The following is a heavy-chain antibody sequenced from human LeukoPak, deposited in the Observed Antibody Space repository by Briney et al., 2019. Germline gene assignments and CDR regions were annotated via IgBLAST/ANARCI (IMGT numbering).Heavy chain of an antibody. V-gene: IGHV1-58*02. D-gene: IGHD3-10*01. CDR2: IVVGSGNT. J-gene: IGHJ6*02. CDR3: AADRSPGQWFGEPPWYYGMDV. Sequence: GTSVKVSCKASGFTFTSSAMQWVRQARGQRLEWIGWIVVGSGNTNYAQKFQERVTITRDMSTSTAYMELSSLRSEDTAVYYCAADRSPGQWFGEPPWYYGMDVWGQGTTVTVSS. CDR1: GFTFTSSA.